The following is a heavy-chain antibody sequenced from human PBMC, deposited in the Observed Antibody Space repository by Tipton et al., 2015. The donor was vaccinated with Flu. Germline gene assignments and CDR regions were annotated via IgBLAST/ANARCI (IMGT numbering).Heavy chain of an antibody. CDR2: IYYSGST. J-gene: IGHJ5*02. D-gene: IGHD1-26*01. CDR1: GYSISSSNW. V-gene: IGHV4-28*01. CDR3: ARYGSSATEGWFDP. Sequence: TLSLTCAVSGYSISSSNWWGWIRQPPGKGLEWIGYIYYSGSTYYNPSLKSRVTMSVDTSKNQFSLKLSSVTAVDTAVYYCARYGSSATEGWFDPWGQGTLVTVSS.